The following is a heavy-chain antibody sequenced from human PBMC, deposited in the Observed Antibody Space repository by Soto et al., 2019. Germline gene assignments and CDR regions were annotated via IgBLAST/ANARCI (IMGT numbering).Heavy chain of an antibody. V-gene: IGHV1-24*01. CDR3: ATGDPGGEKVFDY. CDR2: FDPEDGET. Sequence: ASVKVSCKVSGYTLTELSMHWVRQAPGKGLEWMGGFDPEDGETIYAQKFQGRVTMTEDTSTDTAYMELSSLRSEDAAVYYCATGDPGGEKVFDYWGQGTLVTVSS. D-gene: IGHD4-17*01. CDR1: GYTLTELS. J-gene: IGHJ4*02.